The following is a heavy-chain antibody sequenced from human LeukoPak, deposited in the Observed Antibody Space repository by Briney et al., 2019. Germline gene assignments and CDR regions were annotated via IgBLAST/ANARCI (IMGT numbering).Heavy chain of an antibody. J-gene: IGHJ4*02. D-gene: IGHD2-21*02. CDR2: ISPYNGNT. Sequence: ASVKVSCKTSGYTFNTYGITWVRQAPGQGLEWMGWISPYNGNTSYAQKFQARVTMTTDTSTSTAYMELRSLRPDDTAVYFCARAYCGGDCHQGPDYWGQGTLVIVSS. V-gene: IGHV1-18*01. CDR3: ARAYCGGDCHQGPDY. CDR1: GYTFNTYG.